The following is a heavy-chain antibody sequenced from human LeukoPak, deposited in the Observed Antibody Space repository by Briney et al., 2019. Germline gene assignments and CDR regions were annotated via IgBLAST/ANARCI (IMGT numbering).Heavy chain of an antibody. J-gene: IGHJ4*02. CDR1: GGSFSGYY. CDR2: INHSGST. CDR3: ARGHIGGGATVFDY. D-gene: IGHD1-26*01. V-gene: IGHV4-34*01. Sequence: SETLSLTCAVYGGSFSGYYWSWIRQPPGKGLEWIGEINHSGSTNYNPSLKSRVTISVDTSENQFSLKLSSVTAADTAVYYCARGHIGGGATVFDYWGQGTLVTVSS.